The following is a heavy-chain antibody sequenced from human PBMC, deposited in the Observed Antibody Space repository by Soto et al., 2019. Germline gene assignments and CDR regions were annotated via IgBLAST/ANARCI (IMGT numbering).Heavy chain of an antibody. D-gene: IGHD3-22*01. V-gene: IGHV3-21*01. CDR3: ARLDHYYDSSGYYPYFDY. Sequence: GGSLRLSCAASGFTFSSYSMNWVRQAPGKGLEWVSSISSSSSYIYYADSVKGRFTISRDNAKNSLYLQMNSLRAEDTAVYYCARLDHYYDSSGYYPYFDYSGQGPLVTVSS. CDR2: ISSSSSYI. J-gene: IGHJ4*02. CDR1: GFTFSSYS.